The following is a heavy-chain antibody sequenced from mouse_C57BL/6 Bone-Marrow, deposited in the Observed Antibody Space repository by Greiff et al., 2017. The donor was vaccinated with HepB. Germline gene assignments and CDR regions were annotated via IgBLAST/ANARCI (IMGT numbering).Heavy chain of an antibody. CDR2: IDPENGDT. V-gene: IGHV14-4*01. CDR3: TILGYFDY. CDR1: GFNIKDDY. Sequence: EVKLMESGAELVRPGASVKLSCTASGFNIKDDYMHWVKQRPEQGLEWIGWIDPENGDTEYASKFQGKATITADTSSNTAYLQLSSLTSEDTAVYYCTILGYFDYWGQGTTLTVSS. J-gene: IGHJ2*01.